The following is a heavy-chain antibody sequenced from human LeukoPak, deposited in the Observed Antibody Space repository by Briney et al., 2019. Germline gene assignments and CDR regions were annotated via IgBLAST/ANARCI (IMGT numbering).Heavy chain of an antibody. V-gene: IGHV1-18*01. Sequence: GASVKVSCKSSGYTFTSYGISWVRQAPGQGLELMGWISAYNGNTNYAQKLQGRVTMTTDTYTSKAYMELRSLRSDDTAVYYCARDHQWLAKYYFDYWGQGTLVTVSS. J-gene: IGHJ4*02. CDR1: GYTFTSYG. CDR2: ISAYNGNT. CDR3: ARDHQWLAKYYFDY. D-gene: IGHD6-19*01.